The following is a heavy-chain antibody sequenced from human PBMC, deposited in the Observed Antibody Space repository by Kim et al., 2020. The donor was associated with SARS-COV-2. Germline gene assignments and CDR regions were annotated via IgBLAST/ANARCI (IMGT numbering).Heavy chain of an antibody. CDR1: GFTFSLYG. CDR2: ISFDGNTK. V-gene: IGHV3-30*12. CDR3: ARWTTGDYGDYVNYFDY. J-gene: IGHJ4*02. Sequence: GGSLRLSCAASGFTFSLYGMHWVRQAPGKGLEWVAIISFDGNTKYYADSVKGRFTISRDNSKNMVYLQMNSLRAEDTAVYYCARWTTGDYGDYVNYFDYWGQGTLVTVSS. D-gene: IGHD4-17*01.